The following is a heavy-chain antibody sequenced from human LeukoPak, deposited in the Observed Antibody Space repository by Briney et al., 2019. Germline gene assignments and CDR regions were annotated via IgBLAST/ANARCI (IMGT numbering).Heavy chain of an antibody. V-gene: IGHV3-23*01. D-gene: IGHD2/OR15-2a*01. J-gene: IGHJ4*02. Sequence: GGSLRLSCTASGFTFSSFGMSWVRQAPGKGLEWVATISGPGDNTHYADSVLGRFTISRDNSKYTLFLHANILRAEDMALYYCAKDVGPTPAFFDLWGQGTLVSVSS. CDR2: ISGPGDNT. CDR3: AKDVGPTPAFFDL. CDR1: GFTFSSFG.